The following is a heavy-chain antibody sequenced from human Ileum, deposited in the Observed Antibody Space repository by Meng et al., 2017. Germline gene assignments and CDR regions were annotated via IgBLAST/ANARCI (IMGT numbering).Heavy chain of an antibody. CDR3: AREIIIGNSAGFDI. J-gene: IGHJ4*02. Sequence: GGSLRLSCAASGFTFSRHGMHWVRQAPGKGLEWLAVLWHGGSNKNYVDSVKGRFTISRDNFRNTLYLEMNSLRAEDTAMYYCAREIIIGNSAGFDIWGQGIQVTVSS. V-gene: IGHV3-33*01. D-gene: IGHD4-23*01. CDR1: GFTFSRHG. CDR2: LWHGGSNK.